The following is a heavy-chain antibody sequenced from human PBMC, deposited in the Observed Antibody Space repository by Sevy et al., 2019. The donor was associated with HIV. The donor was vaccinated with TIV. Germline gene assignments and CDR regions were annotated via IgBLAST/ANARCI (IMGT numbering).Heavy chain of an antibody. Sequence: GGSLRLSCAASGFTFNTYGMHWVRQAPGKGLDWVAFIRYDGSTKYFTDSVKGRFTISRDNSRNTLYLQMNSLRPAETAVYYCVKGLGMVQGALLSDDIWGQGTMVTVSS. CDR1: GFTFNTYG. CDR3: VKGLGMVQGALLSDDI. V-gene: IGHV3-30*02. CDR2: IRYDGSTK. D-gene: IGHD3-10*01. J-gene: IGHJ3*02.